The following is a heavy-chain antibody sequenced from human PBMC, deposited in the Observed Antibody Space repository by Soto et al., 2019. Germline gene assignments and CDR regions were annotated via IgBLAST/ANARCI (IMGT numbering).Heavy chain of an antibody. Sequence: QVKLVESGGGLVKPGGSLRLSCAASGFTFSDYYMSWIRQAPGKGLEWVSYISGGGGSTINYADSMKGRFTISRDNAKKSLYLQMNSLRAEDTAFYYCAKSRLSGGVIAGPDHWGQGTLVTVSS. CDR3: AKSRLSGGVIAGPDH. D-gene: IGHD3-16*02. CDR1: GFTFSDYY. V-gene: IGHV3-11*01. J-gene: IGHJ5*02. CDR2: ISGGGGSTI.